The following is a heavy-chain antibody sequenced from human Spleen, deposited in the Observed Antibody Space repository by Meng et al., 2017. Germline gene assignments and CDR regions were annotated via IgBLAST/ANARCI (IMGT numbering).Heavy chain of an antibody. D-gene: IGHD2-21*02. CDR1: GFTFSLYW. V-gene: IGHV3-7*01. J-gene: IGHJ4*02. CDR3: ARTMSYCAGDCNRYFDY. Sequence: GGSLRLSCAASGFTFSLYWMSWVRQAPGKGLEWVANINLDGTEKYYADSVKGRFTISRDNAKNSLYMQVNSLRAEDTAVYYCARTMSYCAGDCNRYFDYWGQGTLVTVSS. CDR2: INLDGTEK.